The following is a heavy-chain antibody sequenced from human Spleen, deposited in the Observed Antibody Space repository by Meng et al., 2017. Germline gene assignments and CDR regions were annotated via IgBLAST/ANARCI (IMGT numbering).Heavy chain of an antibody. V-gene: IGHV4-34*01. CDR2: INHSGST. Sequence: SETLSLTCVVSGGSFSDYYWTWIRQSPGKGLEWIGEINHSGSTNYNPSLKSRVTISVDTSKNQFSLKLSTVTAADTAVYFCASGPLYGGYPINYWGQGTLVTVSS. D-gene: IGHD4-23*01. J-gene: IGHJ4*02. CDR3: ASGPLYGGYPINY. CDR1: GGSFSDYY.